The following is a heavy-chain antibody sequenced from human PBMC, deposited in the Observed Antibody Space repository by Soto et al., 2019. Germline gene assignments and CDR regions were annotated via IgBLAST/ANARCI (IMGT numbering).Heavy chain of an antibody. Sequence: PSETLSLTCTVSGGSVSSGSYYWSWIRQPPGKGPEWIGYIYYSGSTNYNPSLKSRVTISVDTSKNQFSLKLSSVTAADTAVYYCARYGDYHFDYWGQGTLVTVSS. CDR2: IYYSGST. CDR1: GGSVSSGSYY. V-gene: IGHV4-61*01. J-gene: IGHJ4*02. CDR3: ARYGDYHFDY. D-gene: IGHD4-17*01.